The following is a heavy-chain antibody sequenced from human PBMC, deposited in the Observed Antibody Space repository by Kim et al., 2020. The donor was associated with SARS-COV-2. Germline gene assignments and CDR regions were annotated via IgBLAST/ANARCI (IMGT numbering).Heavy chain of an antibody. J-gene: IGHJ5*02. CDR3: ARDRGIAFMGKRSSKNWLDP. D-gene: IGHD3-16*01. Sequence: ASVKVSCKASGYAFNSYYLNWVRQAPGQGLEWMGWINPKSGGTNYAQKFQDRVTMTRDTSMSTAYMELSRLRSDDTAVYYCARDRGIAFMGKRSSKNWLDPWGQGTLVTVSS. CDR1: GYAFNSYY. V-gene: IGHV1-2*02. CDR2: INPKSGGT.